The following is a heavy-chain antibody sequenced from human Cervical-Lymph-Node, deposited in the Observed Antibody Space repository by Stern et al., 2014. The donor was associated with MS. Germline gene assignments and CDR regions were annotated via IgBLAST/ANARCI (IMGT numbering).Heavy chain of an antibody. Sequence: QLQLQESGPGLVKPSGTLSLTCAVSGGSISETNWWGWVRQPPGKGLEWIGEIYHSETTNYNSSLKSRVTISIDNSKNQFSPELSSETAADTAVYFCARVHSGYDWFDYWGQGTLVTVSS. CDR3: ARVHSGYDWFDY. D-gene: IGHD5-12*01. J-gene: IGHJ4*02. CDR1: GGSISETNW. CDR2: IYHSETT. V-gene: IGHV4-4*02.